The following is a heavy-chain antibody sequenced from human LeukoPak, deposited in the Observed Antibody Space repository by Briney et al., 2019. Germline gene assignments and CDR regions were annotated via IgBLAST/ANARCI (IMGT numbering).Heavy chain of an antibody. J-gene: IGHJ4*02. V-gene: IGHV3-66*01. CDR2: IYSGGST. CDR1: GFTVSSNY. D-gene: IGHD3-22*01. CDR3: ARAYYYDSSGLYYFDY. Sequence: GGSLRLSCAASGFTVSSNYMSWVRQAPGKGLEWVSVIYSGGSTYYADSVKGRFTISRDNSKNTLYLQMNGLRAEDTAVYYCARAYYYDSSGLYYFDYWGQGTLVTVSS.